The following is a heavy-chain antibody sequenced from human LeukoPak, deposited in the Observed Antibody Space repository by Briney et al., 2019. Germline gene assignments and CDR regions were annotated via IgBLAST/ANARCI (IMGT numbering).Heavy chain of an antibody. J-gene: IGHJ4*02. D-gene: IGHD6-6*01. CDR2: INPNSGGT. CDR1: GYTLTGYY. CDR3: ARALMSSIAARSVDY. V-gene: IGHV1-2*02. Sequence: GASVKVSCKASGYTLTGYYMHWVRQAPGQGLEWMGGINPNSGGTNYAQKFQGRITMTRDTSISTAYMELSRLRSDDTAVYYCARALMSSIAARSVDYWGQGTLVTVSS.